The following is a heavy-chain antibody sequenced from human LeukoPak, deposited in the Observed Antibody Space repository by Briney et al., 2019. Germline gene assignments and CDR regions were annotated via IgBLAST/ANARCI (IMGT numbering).Heavy chain of an antibody. J-gene: IGHJ4*02. D-gene: IGHD3-22*01. CDR1: GFTFSDYY. CDR2: ISSSGSTI. Sequence: GGSLRLSCAASGFTFSDYYMSWIRQAPGKGLEWVSYISSSGSTIYYADSVEGRFTISRDNAKNSLYLQMSSLRADDTAVYYCARDRSAGTYYYDSSGYSFWGQGTLVTVSS. CDR3: ARDRSAGTYYYDSSGYSF. V-gene: IGHV3-11*01.